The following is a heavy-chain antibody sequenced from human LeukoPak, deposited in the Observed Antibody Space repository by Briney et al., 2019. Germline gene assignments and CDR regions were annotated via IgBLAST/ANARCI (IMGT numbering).Heavy chain of an antibody. CDR3: ARGDCSGGSCYSGPYYYYGMDV. CDR2: IGTAGDT. V-gene: IGHV3-13*01. CDR1: GFTFSSYD. D-gene: IGHD2-15*01. Sequence: GGSLRLSCAASGFTFSSYDMHWVRQATGKGLEWVSAIGTAGDTYYPGSVKGRFTISRENAKNSLYLQMNSLRAGDTAVYYCARGDCSGGSCYSGPYYYYGMDVWGQGTTVTVSS. J-gene: IGHJ6*02.